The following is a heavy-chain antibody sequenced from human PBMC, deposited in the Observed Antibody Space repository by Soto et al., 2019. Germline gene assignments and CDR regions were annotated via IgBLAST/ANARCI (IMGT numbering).Heavy chain of an antibody. J-gene: IGHJ4*02. CDR1: SGSISVTNVF. Sequence: SETLSLTCTVSSGSISVTNVFWGWVRQPPGKGLEWIGNIDYSGTAYFSPSLATRVTFHVDTSKNQFSLTLYSVTAADTAAYYCARITGRHLDYWGQGILVTV. V-gene: IGHV4-39*01. CDR3: ARITGRHLDY. CDR2: IDYSGTA. D-gene: IGHD1-20*01.